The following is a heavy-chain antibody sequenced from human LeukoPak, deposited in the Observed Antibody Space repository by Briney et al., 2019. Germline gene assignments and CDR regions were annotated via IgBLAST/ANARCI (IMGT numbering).Heavy chain of an antibody. Sequence: GGSLRLSCAASGFTFSSYWMSWVRQAPGKGLEWVANIKKDGSEKYYVDSVKGRFTISRDNAKTSLYLQMNSLRAENTAVYYCARDLSGVTGYTYGRGIDYWGQGTLVTVSS. CDR3: ARDLSGVTGYTYGRGIDY. V-gene: IGHV3-7*01. CDR1: GFTFSSYW. CDR2: IKKDGSEK. J-gene: IGHJ4*02. D-gene: IGHD5-18*01.